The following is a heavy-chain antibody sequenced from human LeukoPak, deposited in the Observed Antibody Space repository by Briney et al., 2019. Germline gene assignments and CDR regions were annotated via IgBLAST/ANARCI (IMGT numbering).Heavy chain of an antibody. D-gene: IGHD6-19*01. V-gene: IGHV4-61*02. J-gene: IGHJ4*02. Sequence: SSETLSLTCTVFGGSISSGSYYWSWIRQPAGKGLEWIGRIYTSGSTNYNPSLKSRVTISVDTSKNQFSLKLSSVTAADTAVYYCARGVIAVAGTGNFDYWGQGTLVTVSS. CDR3: ARGVIAVAGTGNFDY. CDR2: IYTSGST. CDR1: GGSISSGSYY.